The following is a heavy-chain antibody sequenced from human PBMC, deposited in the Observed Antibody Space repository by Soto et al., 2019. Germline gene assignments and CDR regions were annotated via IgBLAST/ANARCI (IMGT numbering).Heavy chain of an antibody. D-gene: IGHD4-17*01. CDR3: AHAGDYDLLTFDH. CDR1: G. CDR2: IYWDDDK. V-gene: IGHV2-5*02. J-gene: IGHJ4*02. Sequence: GVAWILQPPGKALEWLALIYWDDDKRYSPSLKDRLAISKDTSSNQVVLTITNIDPGDSATYFCAHAGDYDLLTFDHWGPGTLVTVSS.